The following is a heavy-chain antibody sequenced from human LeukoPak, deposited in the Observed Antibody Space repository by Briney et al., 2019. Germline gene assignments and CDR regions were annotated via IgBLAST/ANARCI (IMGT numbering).Heavy chain of an antibody. D-gene: IGHD6-19*01. Sequence: SETLSLTCTVSGGSISSYYWSWIRQPPGEGLEWIGYIYYSGSTNYNPSLKSRVTISVDTSKNQFSLKLSSVTAADTAVYYCARGDSSGWYEVDYWGQGTLVTVSS. CDR2: IYYSGST. V-gene: IGHV4-59*01. CDR3: ARGDSSGWYEVDY. J-gene: IGHJ4*02. CDR1: GGSISSYY.